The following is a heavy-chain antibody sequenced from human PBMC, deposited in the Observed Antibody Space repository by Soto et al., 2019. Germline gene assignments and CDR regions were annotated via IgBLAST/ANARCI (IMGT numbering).Heavy chain of an antibody. D-gene: IGHD6-6*01. Sequence: QVQLVQSGAEVKKPGASVKVSCKASGYTFTSYAMHWVRQAPGQRLERMGWINAGNGNTKYSQKFQGRVTITRDTSASTAYMELSSLRSEDTAVYYCARDRVKVAARPHYYYGMDVWGQGTTVTVSS. CDR3: ARDRVKVAARPHYYYGMDV. CDR2: INAGNGNT. J-gene: IGHJ6*02. CDR1: GYTFTSYA. V-gene: IGHV1-3*01.